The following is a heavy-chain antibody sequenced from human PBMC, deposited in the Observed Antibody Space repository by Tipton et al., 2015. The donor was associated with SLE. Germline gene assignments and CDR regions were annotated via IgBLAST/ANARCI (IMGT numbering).Heavy chain of an antibody. CDR1: GLTFSSYA. D-gene: IGHD6-13*01. CDR2: ISYDGSNK. CDR3: ARGGSSWYTSRFDY. Sequence: SLRLSCAASGLTFSSYAMHWVRQAPGKGLEWVAVISYDGSNKYYADPVKGRFTISRDNSKNTLYLQMNSLRAEDTAVYYCARGGSSWYTSRFDYWGQGTLVTVSS. J-gene: IGHJ4*02. V-gene: IGHV3-30*04.